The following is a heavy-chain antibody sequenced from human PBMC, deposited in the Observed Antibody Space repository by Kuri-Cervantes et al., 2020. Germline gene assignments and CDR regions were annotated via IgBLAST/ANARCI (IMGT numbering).Heavy chain of an antibody. D-gene: IGHD3-10*01. CDR3: TRHFYYYGSGSYYTGYYYGMDV. Sequence: GGSLRLSCAASGFTFSGSAMHWVRQASGKGLEWVGRIRSKANSYATAYAASVKGRFTISRDDSKNTAYLQMNSLKTEDTAVYYCTRHFYYYGSGSYYTGYYYGMDVWGQGTTVTVSS. CDR2: IRSKANSYAT. J-gene: IGHJ6*02. CDR1: GFTFSGSA. V-gene: IGHV3-73*01.